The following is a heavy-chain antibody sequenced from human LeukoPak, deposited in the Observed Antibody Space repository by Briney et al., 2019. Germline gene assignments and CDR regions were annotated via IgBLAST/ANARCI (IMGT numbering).Heavy chain of an antibody. D-gene: IGHD2-2*01. CDR3: ARRVVVPAAEDY. Sequence: SETLSLTCSVSGGSISSYYWSWIRQPAGKGLEWIGRIYTSGSTNYNPSLKSRVTISVDTSKNQFSLKLSSVTAADTAVYYCARRVVVPAAEDYWGQGTLVTVSS. CDR1: GGSISSYY. V-gene: IGHV4-4*07. J-gene: IGHJ4*02. CDR2: IYTSGST.